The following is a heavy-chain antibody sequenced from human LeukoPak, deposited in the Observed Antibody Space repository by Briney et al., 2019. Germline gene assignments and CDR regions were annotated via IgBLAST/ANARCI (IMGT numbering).Heavy chain of an antibody. CDR2: INHSGST. V-gene: IGHV4-34*01. CDR1: GGSLSAYY. Sequence: PSETLSLTCAVYGGSLSAYYWTWIRQPPGKGLEWIGEINHSGSTNYNPSLKSRVTISVDTSKNQFSLKLSSVTAADTAVYYCARHVRSSSWYFDYWGQGTLVTVSS. CDR3: ARHVRSSSWYFDY. J-gene: IGHJ4*02. D-gene: IGHD6-13*01.